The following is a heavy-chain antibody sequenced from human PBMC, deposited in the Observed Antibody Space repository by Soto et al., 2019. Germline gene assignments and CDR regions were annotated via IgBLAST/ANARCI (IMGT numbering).Heavy chain of an antibody. J-gene: IGHJ4*02. CDR2: MNPNSGNT. CDR3: ASGLRSDYVWGSFRPDFDY. CDR1: GYTFTSYD. D-gene: IGHD3-16*02. V-gene: IGHV1-8*01. Sequence: ASVKVSCKASGYTFTSYDINWVRQATGQGLEWMGWMNPNSGNTGYAQKFQGRVTMTRNTSISTAYMELSSLRSEDTAVYYCASGLRSDYVWGSFRPDFDYWGQGTLVTVAS.